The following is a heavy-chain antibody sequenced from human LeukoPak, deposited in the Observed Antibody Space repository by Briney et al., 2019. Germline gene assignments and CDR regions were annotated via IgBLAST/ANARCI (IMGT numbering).Heavy chain of an antibody. V-gene: IGHV3-30*18. CDR1: GFTFSSYG. CDR2: ISYDGSSK. CDR3: AKDPDGYKPLA. Sequence: GGSLRLSCAASGFTFSSYGMHWVRQAPGKGLEWVAVISYDGSSKYYADSVKGRFTISRDNSKNTLYLQMNSLRAEDTAVYYCAKDPDGYKPLAWGQGTLVTVSS. D-gene: IGHD5-24*01. J-gene: IGHJ5*02.